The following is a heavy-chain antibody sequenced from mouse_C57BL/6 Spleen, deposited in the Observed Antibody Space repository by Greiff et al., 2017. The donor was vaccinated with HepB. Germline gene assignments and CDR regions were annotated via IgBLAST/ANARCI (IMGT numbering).Heavy chain of an antibody. Sequence: EVQLQESGPELVKPGASVKISCKASGYSFTGYYMNWVKQSPEKSLEWIGEINPSTGGTTYNQKFKAKATLTVDKSSSTAYMQLKSLTSEDSAVYYCARREYYGSSPWFAYWGQGTLVTVSA. CDR2: INPSTGGT. CDR1: GYSFTGYY. D-gene: IGHD1-1*01. V-gene: IGHV1-42*01. CDR3: ARREYYGSSPWFAY. J-gene: IGHJ3*01.